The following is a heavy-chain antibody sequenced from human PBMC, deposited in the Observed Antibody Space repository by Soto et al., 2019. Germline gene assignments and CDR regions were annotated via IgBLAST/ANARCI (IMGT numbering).Heavy chain of an antibody. CDR3: ARDRWGITVSSKPLGEWFDP. CDR2: VFQGGADSYRAEGETT. J-gene: IGHJ5*02. D-gene: IGHD3-16*01. CDR1: GVSLDNFF. Sequence: QVQLQESGPGLLRPSETLSLTCTVSGVSLDNFFWSWIRQTPGRGLEWLGYVFQGGADSYRAEGETTGYNPSLESRATISLDLPKNQFSLRLTSVTAADTAVYYCARDRWGITVSSKPLGEWFDPWGQGILVTVSS. V-gene: IGHV4-59*01.